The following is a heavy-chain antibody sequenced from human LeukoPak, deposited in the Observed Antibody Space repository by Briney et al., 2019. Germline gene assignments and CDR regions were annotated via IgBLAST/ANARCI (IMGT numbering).Heavy chain of an antibody. CDR2: IQYNGGYK. D-gene: IGHD6-6*01. CDR1: GFTFSNYD. Sequence: PGGSLRLSCAASGFTFSNYDMHWVRQAPGKGLEWVAFIQYNGGYKYYADSVRGRFTISRDNSRGTLDLQMNSLRAEDTAVYYCAKDPLAEYSSTGHDYWGQGTLVTVSS. CDR3: AKDPLAEYSSTGHDY. J-gene: IGHJ4*02. V-gene: IGHV3-30*02.